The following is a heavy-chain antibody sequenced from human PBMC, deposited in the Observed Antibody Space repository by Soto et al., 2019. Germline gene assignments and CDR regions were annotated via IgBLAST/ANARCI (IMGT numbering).Heavy chain of an antibody. D-gene: IGHD2-8*01. Sequence: QVQLVESGGGVVQPGRSLRLSCAASGFTFSSYGMHWVRQAPGKGLEWVAVISYDGSNKYYADSVKGRVTISRDNSKNTLYLQMNSLRAEDTAVYYCAKDNGEMALGYWGQGTLVTVSS. CDR1: GFTFSSYG. CDR3: AKDNGEMALGY. CDR2: ISYDGSNK. J-gene: IGHJ4*02. V-gene: IGHV3-30*18.